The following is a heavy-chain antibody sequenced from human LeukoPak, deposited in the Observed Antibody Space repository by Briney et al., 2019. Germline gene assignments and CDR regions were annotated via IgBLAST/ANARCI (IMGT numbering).Heavy chain of an antibody. J-gene: IGHJ4*02. CDR1: GFTFSSYA. CDR3: AKDGILWFGERLFDY. Sequence: PGRSLRLSCAASGFTFSSYAMHWVRQAPGKGLEWVAVISYDGSNKYYADSVKGRFTISRDNSKNTLYLQMNSLRAEDTAVYYCAKDGILWFGERLFDYWGQGTLVTVSS. D-gene: IGHD3-10*01. V-gene: IGHV3-30*04. CDR2: ISYDGSNK.